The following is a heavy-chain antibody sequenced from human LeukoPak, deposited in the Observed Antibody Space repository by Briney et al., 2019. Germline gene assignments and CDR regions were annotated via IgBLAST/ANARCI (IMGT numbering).Heavy chain of an antibody. Sequence: SETLSLTCTVSGGSIRSSYYYWSWIRQPPGKGLEWIGEINHSGSTNYNPSLKSRVTVSVDTSKNQFSLKLSSVTAADTAVYYCARGGYGDNYFDYWGQGTLVTVSS. D-gene: IGHD4-17*01. CDR3: ARGGYGDNYFDY. J-gene: IGHJ4*02. CDR1: GGSIRSSYYY. CDR2: INHSGST. V-gene: IGHV4-39*07.